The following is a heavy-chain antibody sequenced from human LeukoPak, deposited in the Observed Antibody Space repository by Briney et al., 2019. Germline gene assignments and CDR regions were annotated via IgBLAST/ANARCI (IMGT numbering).Heavy chain of an antibody. J-gene: IGHJ1*01. CDR2: IYHSGST. CDR3: ARAPDGVVEYFQY. D-gene: IGHD2-15*01. CDR1: GGSISSYY. V-gene: IGHV4-59*12. Sequence: SETLSLTCTVSGGSISSYYWSWIRQPPGKGLEWIGEIYHSGSTKYNPSLKSRVTMSIDKSKNQFSLNLRFVTAADTAVYYCARAPDGVVEYFQYWGQGTLVTVSS.